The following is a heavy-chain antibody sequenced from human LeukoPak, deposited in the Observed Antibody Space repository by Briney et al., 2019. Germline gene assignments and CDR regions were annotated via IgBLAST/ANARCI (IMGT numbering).Heavy chain of an antibody. CDR2: ISSSSSYI. CDR1: GFTFINAW. Sequence: PGGSLRLSCAASGFTFINAWMSWVRQAPGKGLEWVSSISSSSSYIYYADSVKGRFTISRDNAKNSLYLQMNSLRAEDTAVYYCARHNYDFWSVYMDVWGKGTTVTVSS. V-gene: IGHV3-21*01. J-gene: IGHJ6*03. CDR3: ARHNYDFWSVYMDV. D-gene: IGHD3-3*01.